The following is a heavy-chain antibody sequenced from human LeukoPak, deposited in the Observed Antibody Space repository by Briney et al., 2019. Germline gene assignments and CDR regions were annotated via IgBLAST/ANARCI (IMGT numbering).Heavy chain of an antibody. V-gene: IGHV3-23*01. J-gene: IGHJ4*02. CDR2: ISGSGGST. Sequence: GGSLRLSCAASGFTFSSYAMSWVRQAPGKGLEWVSAISGSGGSTYYADSVKGRFTISRDNSKNTLYLQMNSLRAEDTAVYYCAKSHRYFDWLSEIGYWGQGTLVTVSS. CDR1: GFTFSSYA. D-gene: IGHD3-9*01. CDR3: AKSHRYFDWLSEIGY.